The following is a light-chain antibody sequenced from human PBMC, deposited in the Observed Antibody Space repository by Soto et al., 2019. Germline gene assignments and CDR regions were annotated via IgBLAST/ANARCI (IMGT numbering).Light chain of an antibody. J-gene: IGKJ1*01. CDR2: DAS. V-gene: IGKV1-5*01. Sequence: DIQMTQSPSTLSASVGDRVTITCRASQSVNTWLAWYQQIPGKAPKLLIYDASALERGVTSRFSGRGSGTDFTLTISSLQPDDFATYYCQQYNTYPWTFGQGTKVDIK. CDR3: QQYNTYPWT. CDR1: QSVNTW.